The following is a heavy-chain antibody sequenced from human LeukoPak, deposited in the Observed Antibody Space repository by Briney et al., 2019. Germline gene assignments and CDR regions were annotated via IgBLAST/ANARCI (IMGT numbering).Heavy chain of an antibody. V-gene: IGHV1-2*04. J-gene: IGHJ6*02. CDR2: INPNSGGT. Sequence: GASVKVSCKASGYTFTGYYMHWVRQAPGQGLEWMGWINPNSGGTNYAQKFQGWVTMTRDTSISTAYMELSRLRSDDTAVYYCARDTAPTIFPYYYCYGMDVWGQGTTVTVSS. CDR1: GYTFTGYY. CDR3: ARDTAPTIFPYYYCYGMDV. D-gene: IGHD3-9*01.